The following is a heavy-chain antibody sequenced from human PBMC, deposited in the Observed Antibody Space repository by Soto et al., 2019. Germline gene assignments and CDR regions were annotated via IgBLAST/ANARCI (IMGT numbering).Heavy chain of an antibody. CDR1: GDSITNNNW. Sequence: QVQLQESGPGLVKPSGTLSLTCAVSGDSITNNNWWTWVRQSPGKGLEWIGEMHHSGRSDYNPSLRSRVTISLDRSKNQFALDLSSVTAADSAVYYCARTWGGTHSFDPWGQGTLVTVSS. D-gene: IGHD3-16*01. CDR3: ARTWGGTHSFDP. V-gene: IGHV4-4*02. CDR2: MHHSGRS. J-gene: IGHJ5*02.